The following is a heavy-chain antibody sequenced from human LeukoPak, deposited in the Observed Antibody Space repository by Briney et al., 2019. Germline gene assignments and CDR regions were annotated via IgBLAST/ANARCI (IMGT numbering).Heavy chain of an antibody. V-gene: IGHV4-59*12. CDR1: GGSISSYY. D-gene: IGHD6-13*01. CDR2: ISYSGST. CDR3: ARDYGGGWYQIDY. J-gene: IGHJ4*02. Sequence: PSETLSLTCTVSGGSISSYYWSWIRQPPGKGPEWIGYISYSGSTNYNPSLKSRLTISLDTSKRQFSLNLNSVTVADTALYYCARDYGGGWYQIDYWGQGTLVTVSS.